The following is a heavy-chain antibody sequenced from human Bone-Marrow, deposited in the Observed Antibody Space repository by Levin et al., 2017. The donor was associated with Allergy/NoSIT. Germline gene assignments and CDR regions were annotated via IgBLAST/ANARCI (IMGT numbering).Heavy chain of an antibody. CDR3: ARGAGYLIDY. V-gene: IGHV3-7*01. J-gene: IGHJ4*02. CDR1: GFTFGTYW. CDR2: INQDESEI. Sequence: GESLKISCATSGFTFGTYWMAWVRQAPGKGLEWVAIINQDESEIRYVDSVKGRLTISRDNAKSSVFLQMNSLRVEDTALYYCARGAGYLIDYWGKGTQVTVSS. D-gene: IGHD5-12*01.